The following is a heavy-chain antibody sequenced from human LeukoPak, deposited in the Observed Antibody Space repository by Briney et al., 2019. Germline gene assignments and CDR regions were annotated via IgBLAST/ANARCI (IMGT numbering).Heavy chain of an antibody. CDR2: INHSGST. CDR3: ARARSHSSGWNF. D-gene: IGHD6-19*01. Sequence: SETLSLTCAVYGGSFSGYYWSWLRQPPGKGLEWIGEINHSGSTNYNPSLKSRVTISVDTSKNKFSLKLSSVTAADTAVYYCARARSHSSGWNFWGQGTLVTVSS. V-gene: IGHV4-34*01. CDR1: GGSFSGYY. J-gene: IGHJ4*02.